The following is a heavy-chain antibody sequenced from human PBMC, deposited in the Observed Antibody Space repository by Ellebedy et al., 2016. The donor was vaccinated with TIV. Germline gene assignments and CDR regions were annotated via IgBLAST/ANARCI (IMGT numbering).Heavy chain of an antibody. CDR1: GDSINGYY. Sequence: MPSETLSLTCTVSGDSINGYYWSWIRQPPGKGLAWIGYIYYSGDTKYNPSLNSRVTISVDTSKTQFSLKLSSVTAADTAVYYCATNRGPYGDYWYFDLWGRGALVTVSS. V-gene: IGHV4-59*08. CDR3: ATNRGPYGDYWYFDL. J-gene: IGHJ2*01. D-gene: IGHD4-17*01. CDR2: IYYSGDT.